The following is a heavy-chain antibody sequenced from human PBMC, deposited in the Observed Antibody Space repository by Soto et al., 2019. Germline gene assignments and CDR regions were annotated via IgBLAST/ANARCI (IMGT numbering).Heavy chain of an antibody. CDR2: VNAGNRNT. CDR3: ARGRIVVVPAAPAYYYYGMDV. Sequence: GASVKVSCKASGYTFTSYAMHWVRQAPGQRLEWMGWVNAGNRNTKYSQKFPGRVTITRDTSASTAYMELSSLRSEDTAVYYCARGRIVVVPAAPAYYYYGMDVWGQGTTVTVSS. J-gene: IGHJ6*02. V-gene: IGHV1-3*01. CDR1: GYTFTSYA. D-gene: IGHD2-2*01.